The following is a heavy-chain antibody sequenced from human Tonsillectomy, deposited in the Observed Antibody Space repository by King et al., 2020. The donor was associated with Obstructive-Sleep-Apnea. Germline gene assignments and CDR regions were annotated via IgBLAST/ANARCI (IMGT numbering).Heavy chain of an antibody. V-gene: IGHV2-5*02. CDR2: IYWDDDK. CDR1: GFSLSTSGVG. CDR3: AHSGVYYDRSGDLGFDY. J-gene: IGHJ4*02. D-gene: IGHD3-22*01. Sequence: ITLKESGPTLVKPTQTLTLTCTFSGFSLSTSGVGVGWIRQPPGKALEWLALIYWDDDKRYSPSLKSRLTITKDTSKNQVVLTMTNMDPVYTDTYSCAHSGVYYDRSGDLGFDYWGQGTVVTVS.